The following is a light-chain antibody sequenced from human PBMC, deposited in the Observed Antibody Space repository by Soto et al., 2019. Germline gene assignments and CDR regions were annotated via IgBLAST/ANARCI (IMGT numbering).Light chain of an antibody. Sequence: DIQMTQSPTSLSASVGDRVTITCRASQGIRNFVAWYQQKPGKAPKLLIYAASTLQSGVPSRFSGSGSVTYFPRTINSLQPEDVATYSCQKYSSVLVFGPGTKVEI. CDR3: QKYSSVLV. CDR1: QGIRNF. CDR2: AAS. J-gene: IGKJ3*01. V-gene: IGKV1-27*01.